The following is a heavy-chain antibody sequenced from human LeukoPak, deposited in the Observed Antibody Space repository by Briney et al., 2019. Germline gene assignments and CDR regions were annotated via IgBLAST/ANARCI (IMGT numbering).Heavy chain of an antibody. CDR2: ISGSGGST. CDR1: GFTFINYA. CDR3: ARVVAVYYFDY. V-gene: IGHV3-23*01. Sequence: GGSLRLSCVASGFTFINYAMRWVRQAPGKGLEWVSAISGSGGSTYYADSVKGRYTISRDNSKNTLYLHMNSLRAEDTALYYCARVVAVYYFDYWGQGALVTVSS. J-gene: IGHJ4*02.